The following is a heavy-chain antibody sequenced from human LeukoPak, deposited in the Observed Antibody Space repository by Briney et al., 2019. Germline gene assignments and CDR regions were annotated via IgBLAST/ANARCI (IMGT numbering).Heavy chain of an antibody. V-gene: IGHV3-53*01. Sequence: AGRALRLSCAASGFTFSSYGIHWVRQAPGKGLEWVSVISRGGDTYYAESVKGRFTISRDNSKNTLYLQMNNLRVEDTAVYYCARFYCTGDSDSCYAMDVWGQGTTVTVSS. D-gene: IGHD2-8*02. CDR3: ARFYCTGDSDSCYAMDV. CDR1: GFTFSSYG. J-gene: IGHJ6*02. CDR2: ISRGGDT.